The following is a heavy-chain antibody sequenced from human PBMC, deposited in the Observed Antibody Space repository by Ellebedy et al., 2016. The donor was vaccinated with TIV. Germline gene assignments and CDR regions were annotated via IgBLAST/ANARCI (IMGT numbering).Heavy chain of an antibody. CDR2: IKQDGSEK. J-gene: IGHJ2*01. CDR1: GFTFSDYW. Sequence: PGGSLRLSCAASGFTFSDYWMSWVRQAPGKGLEWVANIKQDGSEKWYVDSVKGRFTISRDNAKNSLYLQMSSLRAEDTAVYYCARGAYLGYWYFDLWGRGTLVTVSS. CDR3: ARGAYLGYWYFDL. V-gene: IGHV3-7*01.